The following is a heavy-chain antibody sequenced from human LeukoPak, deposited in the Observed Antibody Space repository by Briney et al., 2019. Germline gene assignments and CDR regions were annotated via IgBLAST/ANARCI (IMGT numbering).Heavy chain of an antibody. CDR2: IGSGGGSR. V-gene: IGHV3-23*01. CDR1: GFTFSSYA. J-gene: IGHJ4*02. CDR3: AKSYGSAIYMVY. Sequence: GGSLRLSCAASGFTFSSYAMTWVRQAPGKGLEWVSAIGSGGGSRYYADSVKGRFTISRDNAKNTLYLQMNSLRAEDTAVYYCAKSYGSAIYMVYWGQGTLVTVSS. D-gene: IGHD3-10*01.